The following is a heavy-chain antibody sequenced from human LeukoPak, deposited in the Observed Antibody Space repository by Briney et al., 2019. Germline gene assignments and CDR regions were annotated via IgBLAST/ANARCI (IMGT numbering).Heavy chain of an antibody. D-gene: IGHD3-3*01. Sequence: GKSLRLSCAASGFIFSNYNIHWVRQAPGMGLEWVAIISYDGNNKYYADSVQGRFTISRDNSKNTVYLQMHSLRPEDTAVYYCAKGAILFWSGYSFDYWGQGTPVTVSS. CDR1: GFIFSNYN. CDR3: AKGAILFWSGYSFDY. J-gene: IGHJ4*02. V-gene: IGHV3-30*18. CDR2: ISYDGNNK.